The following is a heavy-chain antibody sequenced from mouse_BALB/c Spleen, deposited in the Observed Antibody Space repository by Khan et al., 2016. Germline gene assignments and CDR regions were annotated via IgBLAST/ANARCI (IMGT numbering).Heavy chain of an antibody. Sequence: QVQLQQPGAELAKPGASVKMSCKASGYTFTSYWMHWVKQRPGQGLEWIGYINPSTGYTEYNQKFKDKATLTADKSSSTAYMQLSSLTSEDSAVYYCAIDLDYWGQGTTLTVSS. CDR2: INPSTGYT. CDR1: GYTFTSYW. V-gene: IGHV1-7*01. J-gene: IGHJ2*01. CDR3: AIDLDY.